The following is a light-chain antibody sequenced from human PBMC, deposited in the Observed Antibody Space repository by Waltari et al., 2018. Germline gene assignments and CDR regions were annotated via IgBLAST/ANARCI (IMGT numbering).Light chain of an antibody. CDR1: QNIGKN. V-gene: IGKV6-21*01. Sequence: EVVLTQSPDFQSVTPKEKVTITCRSRQNIGKNLHWYQQKPGKSPNPLSKYASQSFSGVPSRFSGSGSGTDFTLTIISLEAEDAATYYCHQSDSLPTFGGGTKVEIK. CDR3: HQSDSLPT. J-gene: IGKJ4*01. CDR2: YAS.